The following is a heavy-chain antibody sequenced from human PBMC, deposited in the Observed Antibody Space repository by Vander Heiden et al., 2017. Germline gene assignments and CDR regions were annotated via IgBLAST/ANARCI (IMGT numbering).Heavy chain of an antibody. J-gene: IGHJ6*02. CDR1: GFSLSNARMG. V-gene: IGHV2-26*01. CDR2: IFSTDEK. Sequence: QVTLKESGPVLVKPTETLTLTCTVSGFSLSNARMGVSWIRQPPGKALEWLAHIFSTDEKSYSTSLKSRLTISKDTSKSQVVLTMTNMDPVDTATYYCARSIGGYCSGGSCYPVGYYGMDVWGQGTTVTVSS. CDR3: ARSIGGYCSGGSCYPVGYYGMDV. D-gene: IGHD2-15*01.